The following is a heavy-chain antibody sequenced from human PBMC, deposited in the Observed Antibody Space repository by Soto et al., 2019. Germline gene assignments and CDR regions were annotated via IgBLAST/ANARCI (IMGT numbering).Heavy chain of an antibody. CDR2: IYYSGST. CDR3: ATSVFGESNWFDP. V-gene: IGHV4-39*01. D-gene: IGHD3-10*02. J-gene: IGHJ5*02. Sequence: QLQLQESGPGLVKPSETLSLTCTVSGGSISSSSYYWGWIRQPPGKGLEWIGSIYYSGSTYYNPSLKSRFTISVDTSKNQFSLKLSSVTAADTAVYYCATSVFGESNWFDPWGQGTLVTVSS. CDR1: GGSISSSSYY.